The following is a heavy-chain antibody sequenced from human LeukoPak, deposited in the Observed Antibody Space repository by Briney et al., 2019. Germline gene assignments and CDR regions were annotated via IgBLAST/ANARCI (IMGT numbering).Heavy chain of an antibody. J-gene: IGHJ4*02. CDR1: GGSFSGYY. D-gene: IGHD6-19*01. Sequence: PSETLSLTCAVYGGSFSGYYWSWIRQPPGKGLEWIGEINHSGSTNYNPSLKSRVTISVDTSKNQFSLKLSSVTAADTAVYYCARDSSGWEKPFDYWGQGTLVTVFS. CDR2: INHSGST. V-gene: IGHV4-34*01. CDR3: ARDSSGWEKPFDY.